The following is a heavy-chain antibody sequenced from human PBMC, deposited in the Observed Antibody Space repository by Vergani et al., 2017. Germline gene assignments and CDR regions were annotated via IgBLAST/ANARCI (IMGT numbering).Heavy chain of an antibody. CDR2: ISSVGKST. V-gene: IGHV3-64*01. Sequence: EVQLLESGGGLVQPGGSIRLSCFGSGFTFSTFNMHWVRQIPGQGLEYISGISSVGKSTNYAKSVKGRFIVTRDNSKNSLHLQMGNLRVEDTGIYYCSKDEQYTAPWERGYFHVLDVWGQGTTVSVSS. J-gene: IGHJ6*02. CDR3: SKDEQYTAPWERGYFHVLDV. CDR1: GFTFSTFN. D-gene: IGHD1-26*01.